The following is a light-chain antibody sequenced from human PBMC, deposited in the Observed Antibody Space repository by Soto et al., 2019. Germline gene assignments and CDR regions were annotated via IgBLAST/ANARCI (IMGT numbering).Light chain of an antibody. CDR3: CSYGGTYNLYF. CDR1: SSDIGTYDY. CDR2: EVS. V-gene: IGLV2-8*01. Sequence: QSVLTQPPSASGSPGQSVTISCTGTSSDIGTYDYVSWYQHLPDKAPKLIIYEVSKRPSGVPDRFSGSKSGNTASLTVSGLQAEDEGDYYCCSYGGTYNLYFIGTGTKVTVL. J-gene: IGLJ1*01.